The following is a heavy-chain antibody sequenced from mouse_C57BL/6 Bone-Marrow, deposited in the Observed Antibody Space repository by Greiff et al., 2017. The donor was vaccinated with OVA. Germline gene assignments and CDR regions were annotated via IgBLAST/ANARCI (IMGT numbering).Heavy chain of an antibody. D-gene: IGHD1-1*01. CDR1: GYTFTSYG. CDR3: ARSGAYYGSSYRGFDY. CDR2: IYPRSGNT. J-gene: IGHJ2*01. V-gene: IGHV1-81*01. Sequence: QVQLKESGAELARPGASVKLSCKASGYTFTSYGISWVKQRTGQGLEWIGEIYPRSGNTYYNEKFKGKATLTADKSSSTAYMELRSLTSEDSAVYCCARSGAYYGSSYRGFDYWGQGTTLTVSS.